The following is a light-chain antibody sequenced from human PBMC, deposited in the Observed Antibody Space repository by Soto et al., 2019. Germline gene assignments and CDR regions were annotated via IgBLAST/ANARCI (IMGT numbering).Light chain of an antibody. CDR2: LNSDGSH. CDR1: SGHSSYA. Sequence: QLVLTRSPSASASLGASVKFTCTLSSGHSSYAIAWHQQQPEKGPRYLMKLNSDGSHSKGDGIPDRFSGSSSGAERYLTILRLQSEAETDYYCQTWGTGIWVFGRGTKLTVL. CDR3: QTWGTGIWV. J-gene: IGLJ3*02. V-gene: IGLV4-69*01.